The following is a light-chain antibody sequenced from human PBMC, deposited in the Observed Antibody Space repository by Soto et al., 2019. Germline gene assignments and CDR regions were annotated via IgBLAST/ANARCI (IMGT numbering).Light chain of an antibody. CDR3: QSYDSNNHVV. J-gene: IGLJ2*01. CDR1: SGSIASNY. Sequence: NFMLTQPHSVSESPGKTVTISCTRSSGSIASNYVQWYQQRPGSAPTTVIYEDNQRPSGVPDRCSGSIDSSSNSASLTISGLKTEDEADYYCQSYDSNNHVVFGGGTKLAVL. V-gene: IGLV6-57*04. CDR2: EDN.